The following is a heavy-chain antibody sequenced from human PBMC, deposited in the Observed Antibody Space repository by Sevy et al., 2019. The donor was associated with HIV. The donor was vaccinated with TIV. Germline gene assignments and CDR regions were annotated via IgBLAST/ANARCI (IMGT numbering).Heavy chain of an antibody. CDR3: ARDCNSATCLWGLDV. J-gene: IGHJ6*02. CDR1: GFTFSHYW. Sequence: GGSLRLSCAASGFTFSHYWMTWVRQAPGKGLEWVANIKGDGSEKYYVDSVRGGFTISGDNAKNSLYLQMNSLRGEDTALYYCARDCNSATCLWGLDVWGQGTTVTVSS. CDR2: IKGDGSEK. V-gene: IGHV3-7*03. D-gene: IGHD1-26*01.